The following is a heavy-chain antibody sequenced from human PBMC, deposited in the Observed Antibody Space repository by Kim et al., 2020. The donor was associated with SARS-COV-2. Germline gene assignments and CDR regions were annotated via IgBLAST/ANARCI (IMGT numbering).Heavy chain of an antibody. CDR1: GFTFSSYW. CDR3: ARVVASSPGTDDAFDI. D-gene: IGHD2-15*01. CDR2: IKQDGSEK. Sequence: GGSLRLSCAASGFTFSSYWMSWVRQAPGKGLEWVANIKQDGSEKYYVDSVKGRFTISRDNAKNSLYLQMNSLRAEDTAVYYCARVVASSPGTDDAFDIWGQGTMVTVSS. V-gene: IGHV3-7*01. J-gene: IGHJ3*02.